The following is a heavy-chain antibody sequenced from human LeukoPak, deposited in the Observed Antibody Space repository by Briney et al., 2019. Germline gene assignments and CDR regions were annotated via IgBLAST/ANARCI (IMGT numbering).Heavy chain of an antibody. J-gene: IGHJ6*03. CDR3: ARDVSERSLSYYDFWSGYYTGGPHYYYYMDV. CDR2: INPSGGST. D-gene: IGHD3-3*01. V-gene: IGHV1-46*01. Sequence: ASVKVSCKASGYTFTGYYMHWVRQAPGQGLEWMGIINPSGGSTSYAQKFQGRVTMTRDMSTSTVYMELSSLRSEDTAVYYCARDVSERSLSYYDFWSGYYTGGPHYYYYMDVWGKGTTVTVSS. CDR1: GYTFTGYY.